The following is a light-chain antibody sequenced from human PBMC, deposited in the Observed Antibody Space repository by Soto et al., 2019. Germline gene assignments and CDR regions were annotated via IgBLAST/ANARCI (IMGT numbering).Light chain of an antibody. Sequence: QAVVTQPPSVSGAPGQRVTISCTGTSSNIGAGYDVHWYQQLPGTAPKLLIYGNTNRPSVVPARFSGSKSCTSASLAVTGLPAEDEADYYCQSYDSSLITSVFGGGTKLTVL. J-gene: IGLJ2*01. CDR2: GNT. CDR3: QSYDSSLITSV. V-gene: IGLV1-40*01. CDR1: SSNIGAGYD.